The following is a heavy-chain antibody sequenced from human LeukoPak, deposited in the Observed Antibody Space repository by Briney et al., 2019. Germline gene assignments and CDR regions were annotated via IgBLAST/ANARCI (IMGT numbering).Heavy chain of an antibody. CDR2: IYTSGST. CDR1: GGSLSSYF. Sequence: PSGTLSLTCTVSGGSLSSYFWSWIGQPAGKGVEWIGRIYTSGSTNYNPSLKSRVTMSVDTSKNQFSLKLSSVTAADTAVYYCASQGGYGTLAYCGGDCYPGAFDIWGQGTMVTVSS. D-gene: IGHD2-21*02. CDR3: ASQGGYGTLAYCGGDCYPGAFDI. J-gene: IGHJ3*02. V-gene: IGHV4-4*07.